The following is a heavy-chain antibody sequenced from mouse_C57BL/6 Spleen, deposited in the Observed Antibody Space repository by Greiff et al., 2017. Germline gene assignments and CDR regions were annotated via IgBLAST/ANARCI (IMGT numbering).Heavy chain of an antibody. CDR3: ARGGDYDGTAWFAY. Sequence: EVQLQESGPGLVKPSQSLSLTCSVTGYSITSGYYWNWIRQFPGNKLEWMGYISYDGSNNYNPSLKNRISITRDTSKNQFFLKLNSVTTEDTATYYGARGGDYDGTAWFAYWGQGTLVTGSA. J-gene: IGHJ3*01. CDR1: GYSITSGYY. V-gene: IGHV3-6*01. D-gene: IGHD2-4*01. CDR2: ISYDGSN.